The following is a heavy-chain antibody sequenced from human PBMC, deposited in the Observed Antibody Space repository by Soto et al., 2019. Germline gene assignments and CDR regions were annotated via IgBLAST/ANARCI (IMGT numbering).Heavy chain of an antibody. CDR1: GGTFSNTA. D-gene: IGHD2-15*01. V-gene: IGHV1-69*13. CDR2: IVPLFGIP. Sequence: SVKVSCKASGGTFSNTAINWPRQAPGHGLEWMGGIVPLFGIPNYAQKFQGRLTITADEATSTAYMQLSSLRSDDTALYFCATDRGEDNNFSCSGVDCYSTGAFDYWGPGTLVTVSS. J-gene: IGHJ4*02. CDR3: ATDRGEDNNFSCSGVDCYSTGAFDY.